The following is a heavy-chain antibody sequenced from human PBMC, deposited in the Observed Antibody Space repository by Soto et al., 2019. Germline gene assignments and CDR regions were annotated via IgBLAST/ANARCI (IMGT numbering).Heavy chain of an antibody. Sequence: QVQLQESGPGLVKPSETLSLTCTVSGASVSTEGYYWSWIRQPPGKGLEWMGYVHHSGITNHDPSLKSRLTTSVDTSKNPVSLRLYSVTAADTGVYYCARLRRLALVATYYYHSMDVWGQGTTVTVSS. V-gene: IGHV4-61*08. CDR3: ARLRRLALVATYYYHSMDV. D-gene: IGHD5-12*01. J-gene: IGHJ6*02. CDR2: VHHSGIT. CDR1: GASVSTEGYY.